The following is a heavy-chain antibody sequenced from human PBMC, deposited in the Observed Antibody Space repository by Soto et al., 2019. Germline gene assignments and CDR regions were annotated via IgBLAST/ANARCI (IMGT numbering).Heavy chain of an antibody. CDR2: IYYSGST. D-gene: IGHD2-8*01. CDR3: ARKQRVFQYYYGMDV. Sequence: SETLSLTCTVSGGSISSSIYYWGWIRQPPGKGLEWIGSIYYSGSTYYNPSLKSRVTISVDTSKNQFSLKLSSVTAADTAVYYCARKQRVFQYYYGMDVWGQGTTVTVSS. J-gene: IGHJ6*02. V-gene: IGHV4-39*01. CDR1: GGSISSSIYY.